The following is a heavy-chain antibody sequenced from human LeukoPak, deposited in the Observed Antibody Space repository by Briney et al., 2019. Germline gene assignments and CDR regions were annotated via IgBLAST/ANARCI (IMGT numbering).Heavy chain of an antibody. Sequence: GGSLRLSCAASGFTFSNSAMSWVRQAPGKGLEWVSAISGSGGSTYYADSVKGRFTISRYNSKNTLYLQMNSLRAEDTALYYCAKDVLPIFLGGVFDIWGQGTMVSVP. D-gene: IGHD3-3*01. J-gene: IGHJ3*02. V-gene: IGHV3-23*01. CDR3: AKDVLPIFLGGVFDI. CDR1: GFTFSNSA. CDR2: ISGSGGST.